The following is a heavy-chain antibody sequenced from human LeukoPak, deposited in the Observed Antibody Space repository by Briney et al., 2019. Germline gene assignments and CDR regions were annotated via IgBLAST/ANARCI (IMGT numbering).Heavy chain of an antibody. CDR2: ISGSGGST. Sequence: PGGSLRLSCAASGFTFSSYSMNWVRQAPGKGLEWVSAISGSGGSTYYADSVKGRFTISRDNSKNTLYLQMNSLRAEDTAVYYCANYDSSGYYYEENWGQGTLVTVSS. D-gene: IGHD3-22*01. CDR1: GFTFSSYS. J-gene: IGHJ4*02. V-gene: IGHV3-23*01. CDR3: ANYDSSGYYYEEN.